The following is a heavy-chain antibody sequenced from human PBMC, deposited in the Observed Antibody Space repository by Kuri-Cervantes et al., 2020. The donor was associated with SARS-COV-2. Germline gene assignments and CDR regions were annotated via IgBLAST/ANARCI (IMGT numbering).Heavy chain of an antibody. CDR2: ISWNSGSI. Sequence: SLKISCAASGFTFDDYAMHWVRQAPGKGLEWVSGISWNSGSIGYADSVKGRFTISRDNAKNSLYLQMNSLRAEDTAVYYCVRDGGHWNFDYWGQGTLVTVSS. J-gene: IGHJ4*02. CDR3: VRDGGHWNFDY. D-gene: IGHD1-1*01. V-gene: IGHV3-9*01. CDR1: GFTFDDYA.